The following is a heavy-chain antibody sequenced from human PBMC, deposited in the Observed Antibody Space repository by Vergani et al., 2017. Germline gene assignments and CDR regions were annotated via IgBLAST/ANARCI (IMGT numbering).Heavy chain of an antibody. Sequence: QVQLQQWGAGLLKPSETLSLTCAVYGGSFSGYYWSWIRQPPGKGLEWIGEINHSGSTNYNPSLKSRVTISVDTSKNQFSLKLSSVTAADTAVYYCAREVVPAGSVIYNWFDPWGQGTLVTVSS. CDR3: AREVVPAGSVIYNWFDP. CDR1: GGSFSGYY. CDR2: INHSGST. V-gene: IGHV4-34*01. D-gene: IGHD2-2*01. J-gene: IGHJ5*02.